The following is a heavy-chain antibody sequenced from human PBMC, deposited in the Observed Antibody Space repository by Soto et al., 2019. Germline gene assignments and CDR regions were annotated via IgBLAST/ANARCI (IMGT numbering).Heavy chain of an antibody. CDR3: MARLYDVVGVLELFHH. CDR2: IIPIFGTA. CDR1: GGTFSSYA. D-gene: IGHD2-15*01. J-gene: IGHJ1*01. Sequence: ASVKVSCKASGGTFSSYAISWVRQAPGQGLEWMGGIIPIFGTANYAQKFQGRVTITADESTSTAYMELSSLRSEDTAVYYCMARLYDVVGVLELFHHWGQGTLVTVSS. V-gene: IGHV1-69*13.